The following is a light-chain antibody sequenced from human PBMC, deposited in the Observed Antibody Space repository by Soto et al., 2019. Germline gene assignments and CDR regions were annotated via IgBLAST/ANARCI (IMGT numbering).Light chain of an antibody. CDR1: QSISSY. CDR3: QQSHSTPRT. V-gene: IGKV1-39*01. Sequence: EIPMTPSPSSLSASVGGRVPIRCPASQSISSYLNWYQQKPGKAPELLIYGTSSLQGGVPSRFSGSGFGTDFILTISSLQPEDFATYYCQQSHSTPRTFGQGTKVDIK. J-gene: IGKJ1*01. CDR2: GTS.